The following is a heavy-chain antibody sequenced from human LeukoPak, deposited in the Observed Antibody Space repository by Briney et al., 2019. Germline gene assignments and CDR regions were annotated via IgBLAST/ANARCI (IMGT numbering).Heavy chain of an antibody. CDR1: GGSFSSYY. CDR3: ASQLGYCSGGSCLNAFDI. D-gene: IGHD2-15*01. CDR2: VNYSGGT. Sequence: SETLSLTCAVYGGSFSSYYWTWIRQPPGKGLEWIGEVNYSGGTKYNPSLKSRVTISVDTSKNQFSLKLSSVTAADTAVYYCASQLGYCSGGSCLNAFDIWGQGTMVTVSS. V-gene: IGHV4-34*01. J-gene: IGHJ3*02.